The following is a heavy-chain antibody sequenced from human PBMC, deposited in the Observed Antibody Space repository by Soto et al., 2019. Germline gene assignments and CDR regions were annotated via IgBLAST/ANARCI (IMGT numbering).Heavy chain of an antibody. V-gene: IGHV4-59*01. Sequence: SCKASGYTFTGYYMHWVRQAPGQGLEWIGYIYYSGSTNYNPSLKSRVTISVDTSKNQFSLKLSSVTAADTAVYYCARMPNYDFWSGYLQGYYGMDVWGQGTTVTVSS. CDR1: GYTFTGYY. CDR3: ARMPNYDFWSGYLQGYYGMDV. D-gene: IGHD3-3*01. J-gene: IGHJ6*02. CDR2: IYYSGST.